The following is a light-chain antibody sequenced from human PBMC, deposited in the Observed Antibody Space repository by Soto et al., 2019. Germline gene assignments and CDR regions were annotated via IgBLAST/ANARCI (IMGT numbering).Light chain of an antibody. CDR3: AAWDDRLTGHVV. J-gene: IGLJ2*01. CDR2: TND. V-gene: IGLV1-44*01. Sequence: QSVLTQPPSASGTPGQRVTISCSGSSTNIGSNTVNWYQQLPGTAPKLLIHTNDQRPSGVPDRFSGSKSGTSGSLAIGGLQSEDEADYYCAAWDDRLTGHVVFGGGTQLTVL. CDR1: STNIGSNT.